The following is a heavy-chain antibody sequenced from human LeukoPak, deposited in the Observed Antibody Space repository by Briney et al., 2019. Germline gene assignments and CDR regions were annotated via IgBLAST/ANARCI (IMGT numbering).Heavy chain of an antibody. Sequence: PGRSLRLSCAGSGFTFDDYAMHWVRHPPGKGLEWVSGISWNSGSIDYAVSVKGRFTISRDNAKNSLFLQMNSLRPDDTAFYYCAKGTGRYWTFFDSWGQGTLVTVSS. J-gene: IGHJ4*02. D-gene: IGHD1-26*01. CDR3: AKGTGRYWTFFDS. CDR1: GFTFDDYA. CDR2: ISWNSGSI. V-gene: IGHV3-9*01.